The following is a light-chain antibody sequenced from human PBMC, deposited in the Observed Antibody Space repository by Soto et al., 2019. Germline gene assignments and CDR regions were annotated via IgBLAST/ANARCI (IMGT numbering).Light chain of an antibody. J-gene: IGLJ2*01. Sequence: QSALTQPASVSGSPGQSIAISCTGTSSDVGTYNSVSWYQQFPGKAPKLILYAVTNRPSGISNRFSGSKSGNTASLTISGLQSEDEADYFCSSYTTSATLVFGLGTKLTV. CDR1: SSDVGTYNS. CDR2: AVT. CDR3: SSYTTSATLV. V-gene: IGLV2-14*01.